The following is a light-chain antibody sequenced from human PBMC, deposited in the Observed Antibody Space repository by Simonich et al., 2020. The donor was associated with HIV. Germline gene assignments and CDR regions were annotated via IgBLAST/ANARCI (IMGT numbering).Light chain of an antibody. V-gene: IGLV3-10*01. CDR2: EDS. CDR1: ALPENF. J-gene: IGLJ3*02. Sequence: SYELTPPPSVSVSPGQTARITCSGDALPENFASWYHQKSGQAPVLVIYEDSKRPSGIPERFSGSSSWTMATVTISGAQVEDEGDYYCYSTDSSGNHRVFGGGTKLTVL. CDR3: YSTDSSGNHRV.